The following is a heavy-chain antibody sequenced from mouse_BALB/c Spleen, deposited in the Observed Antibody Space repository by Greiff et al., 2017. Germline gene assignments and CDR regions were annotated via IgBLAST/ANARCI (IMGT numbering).Heavy chain of an antibody. CDR1: GFTFSDYY. J-gene: IGHJ3*01. CDR2: ISDGGSYT. V-gene: IGHV5-4*02. CDR3: ARGDYGSSPAWFAY. D-gene: IGHD1-1*01. Sequence: EVKLVESGGGLVKPGGSLKLSCAASGFTFSDYYMYWVRQTPEKRLEWVATISDGGSYTYYPDSVKGRFTISRDNAKNNLYLQMSSLKSEDTAMYYCARGDYGSSPAWFAYWGQGTLVTVSA.